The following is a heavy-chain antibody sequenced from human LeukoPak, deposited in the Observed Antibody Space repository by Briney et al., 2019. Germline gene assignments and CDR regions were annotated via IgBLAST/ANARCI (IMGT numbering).Heavy chain of an antibody. D-gene: IGHD2-2*01. CDR2: MWYDGSDT. J-gene: IGHJ4*02. CDR1: GFTFSAYV. Sequence: SGGSLRLSCATSGFTFSAYVMHWVRQAPGKGLEWVAVMWYDGSDTHYADSVKGRFTISRDNSKNTLYLQMNSLRAEDTAVYYCARGSTSWYYFDYWGQGTLVTVSS. V-gene: IGHV3-33*01. CDR3: ARGSTSWYYFDY.